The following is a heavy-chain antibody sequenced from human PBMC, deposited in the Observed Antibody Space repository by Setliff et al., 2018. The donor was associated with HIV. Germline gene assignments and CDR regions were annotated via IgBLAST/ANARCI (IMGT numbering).Heavy chain of an antibody. V-gene: IGHV1-18*01. Sequence: ASVMVSCKSSAGSFSIFAINWVRQAPGQGFEWMGWINIDSGHTNFAQEFQDRVTVTTDTSTNTTYMELRGLRSDDTATYYCARVPSGAAGLVRAGFYFWGQGTLVTVSS. CDR2: INIDSGHT. CDR3: ARVPSGAAGLVRAGFYF. CDR1: AGSFSIFA. J-gene: IGHJ4*01. D-gene: IGHD6-25*01.